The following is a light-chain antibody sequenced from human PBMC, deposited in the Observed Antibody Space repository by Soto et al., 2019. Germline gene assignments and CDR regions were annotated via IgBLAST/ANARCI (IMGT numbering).Light chain of an antibody. CDR2: WAS. CDR1: QTISYTSINKTY. Sequence: DIVMTQSPDSLAVSLGERCTISCKSSQTISYTSINKTYLAWYQQRPGQPPKLLIYWASIRGSGVPDRLSGSGFGTDFTLTISSLQTEDVAVYYCQKYFSYPLTFGGGTKVDIK. J-gene: IGKJ4*01. CDR3: QKYFSYPLT. V-gene: IGKV4-1*01.